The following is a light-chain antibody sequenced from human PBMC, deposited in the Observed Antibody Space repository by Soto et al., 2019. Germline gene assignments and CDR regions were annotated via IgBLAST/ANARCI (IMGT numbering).Light chain of an antibody. Sequence: SVLAQPASVSWSPGQSITISCSGTSSDIGAYDLVSWYQQHPGRAPKLLIYEVSHRSSGLSYRFSGSKSCNTASLTLSGLHEEDDGDYCCSLFAALRIYVFGSGTKVTVL. CDR3: SLFAALRIYV. CDR1: SSDIGAYDL. CDR2: EVS. J-gene: IGLJ1*01. V-gene: IGLV2-14*03.